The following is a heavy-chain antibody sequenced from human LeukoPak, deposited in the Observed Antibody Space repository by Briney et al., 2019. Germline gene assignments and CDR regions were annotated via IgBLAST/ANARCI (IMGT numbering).Heavy chain of an antibody. V-gene: IGHV1-3*01. D-gene: IGHD3-22*01. CDR2: INGVNGNT. CDR3: AGTGPLRYDSHDYYSFNY. CDR1: GYTFTGYG. J-gene: IGHJ4*02. Sequence: ASVKVSCKASGYTFTGYGIHWVRQAPGQRLEWMGWINGVNGNTRYSQKFQGRLTITRDTSASSVYMEVTSLRSEDTAVFFCAGTGPLRYDSHDYYSFNYWGQGTLVTVSS.